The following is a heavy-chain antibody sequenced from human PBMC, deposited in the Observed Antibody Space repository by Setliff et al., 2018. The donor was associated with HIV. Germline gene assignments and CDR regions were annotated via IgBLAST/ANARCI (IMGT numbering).Heavy chain of an antibody. Sequence: SETLSLTCSVSGGSIRSDGYYWNWIRQHPEKGLEWIGYIYNNGSTYYNPSLESRLMMSIDPSKNQFSLNLRSVTVADTAVYYCARDYYDKSGFPHYYFDYWGQGALVTVSS. V-gene: IGHV4-31*03. J-gene: IGHJ4*02. CDR2: IYNNGST. CDR1: GGSIRSDGYY. CDR3: ARDYYDKSGFPHYYFDY. D-gene: IGHD3-22*01.